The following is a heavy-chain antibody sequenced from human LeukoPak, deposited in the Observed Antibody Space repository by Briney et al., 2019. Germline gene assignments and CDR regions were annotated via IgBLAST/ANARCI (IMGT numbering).Heavy chain of an antibody. J-gene: IGHJ6*02. D-gene: IGHD2/OR15-2a*01. CDR1: GFTFSDYY. CDR3: ARGQFFYGWGMDV. CDR2: ISSSGSTI. Sequence: GGSLRLSCAASGFTFSDYYMSWIRQAPGKGLEWVSYISSSGSTIYYADSVKGRFTISRDDATSSVFLQMNNVRVEDTAIYYCARGQFFYGWGMDVWGQGTTVTVS. V-gene: IGHV3-11*01.